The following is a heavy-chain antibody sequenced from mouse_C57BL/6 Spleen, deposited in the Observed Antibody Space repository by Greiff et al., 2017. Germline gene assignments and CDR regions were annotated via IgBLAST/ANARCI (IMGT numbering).Heavy chain of an antibody. CDR2: IYPGDGDT. CDR1: GYAFSSYW. CDR3: ESWIFYYGNCSAMDY. J-gene: IGHJ4*01. D-gene: IGHD2-1*01. V-gene: IGHV1-80*01. Sequence: VQLQQSGAELVKPGASVKISCKASGYAFSSYWMNWVKQRPGKGLEWIGQIYPGDGDTNYNGKFKGKATLTADKSSSTAYMQLSSLTSEDSAVYFCESWIFYYGNCSAMDYWGQGTSVTVSS.